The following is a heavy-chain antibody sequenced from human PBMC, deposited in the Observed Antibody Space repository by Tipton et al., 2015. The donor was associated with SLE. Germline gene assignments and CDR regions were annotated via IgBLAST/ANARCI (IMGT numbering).Heavy chain of an antibody. Sequence: QVQLVQSGAEIKKPGASVKVSCKASGYTFTSYAISWVRQAPGQGLEWMGWINPYTGNTDYAQKVQGRVTMTTDTSTSTAYMELRSLRSEDTAVYYCAIAVAGTLFFDYWGQGALVTVSS. V-gene: IGHV1-18*01. CDR3: AIAVAGTLFFDY. CDR2: INPYTGNT. CDR1: GYTFTSYA. J-gene: IGHJ4*02. D-gene: IGHD6-19*01.